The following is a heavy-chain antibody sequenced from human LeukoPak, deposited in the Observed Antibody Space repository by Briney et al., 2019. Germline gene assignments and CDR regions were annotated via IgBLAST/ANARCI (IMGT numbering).Heavy chain of an antibody. CDR3: ARWVEGVWPSTDYDYGMDV. J-gene: IGHJ6*02. CDR2: ISYDGSNK. Sequence: GGSLRLSCAASGFTVSSNYMSWVRQATGKGLEWVAVISYDGSNKYYADSVKGRFTISRDNSKNTLYLQMNSLRAEDTAVYYWARWVEGVWPSTDYDYGMDVWGQGTTVTVSS. CDR1: GFTVSSNY. V-gene: IGHV3-30*03. D-gene: IGHD6-13*01.